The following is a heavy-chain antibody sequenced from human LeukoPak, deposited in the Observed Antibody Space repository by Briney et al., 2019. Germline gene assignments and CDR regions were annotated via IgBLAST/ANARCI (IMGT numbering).Heavy chain of an antibody. Sequence: SQTLSLTCTVSGGSISSGTYYWTWIRQPAGKGLEWIGRIYTTGSTNYNPSLKSRVTMSTDTSKNQFSLKLSSVAAADTAVYYCARVTTGGYYNCWGQGTLVTVSS. CDR2: IYTTGST. D-gene: IGHD3-22*01. CDR3: ARVTTGGYYNC. CDR1: GGSISSGTYY. V-gene: IGHV4-61*02. J-gene: IGHJ4*02.